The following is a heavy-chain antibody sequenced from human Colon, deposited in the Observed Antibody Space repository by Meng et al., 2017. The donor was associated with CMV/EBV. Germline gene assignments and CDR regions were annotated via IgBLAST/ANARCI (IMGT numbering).Heavy chain of an antibody. D-gene: IGHD5-12*01. J-gene: IGHJ4*02. CDR2: ISTYNGIT. CDR1: GYTFSSFG. CDR3: ARAREVGYSAYDYYDF. V-gene: IGHV1-18*01. Sequence: GYTFSSFGISWVRQAPGQGLEWMGWISTYNGITDYAQKFQGRVTLPTDTLTSPAYMELTSLKSDDTAVFYCARAREVGYSAYDYYDFWGQGTLVTVSS.